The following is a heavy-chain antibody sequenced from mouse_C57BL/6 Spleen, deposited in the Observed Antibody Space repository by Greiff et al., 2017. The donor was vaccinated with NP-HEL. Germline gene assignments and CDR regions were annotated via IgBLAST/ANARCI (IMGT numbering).Heavy chain of an antibody. CDR1: GYTFTSYW. CDR2: IDPSDSYT. D-gene: IGHD1-1*01. J-gene: IGHJ3*01. CDR3: ARIPDDYGSSYEFAY. V-gene: IGHV1-50*01. Sequence: QVQLQQPGAELVKPGASVKLSCKASGYTFTSYWMQWVKQRPGQGLEWIGEIDPSDSYTNYNQKFKGKATLTVDTSSSTAYMQLSSLTSEDAAVYYCARIPDDYGSSYEFAYWGQGTLVTVSA.